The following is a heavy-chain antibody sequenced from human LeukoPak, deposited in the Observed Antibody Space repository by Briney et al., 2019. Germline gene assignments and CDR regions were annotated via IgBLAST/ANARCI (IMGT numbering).Heavy chain of an antibody. J-gene: IGHJ4*02. D-gene: IGHD6-19*01. V-gene: IGHV3-7*04. CDR3: AGGTGWLIDH. CDR2: IKQDGSET. CDR1: GFTLSNAW. Sequence: PGGSLRLSCAASGFTLSNAWMNWVRQAPGKGLEWVANIKQDGSETYYVDAVKGRFTISRDNARNSLSLQMNSLRDEDTAVYFCAGGTGWLIDHWGQGTLVAVSS.